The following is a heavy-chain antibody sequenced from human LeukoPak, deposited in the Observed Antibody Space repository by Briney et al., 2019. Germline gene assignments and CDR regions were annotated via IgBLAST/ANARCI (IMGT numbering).Heavy chain of an antibody. J-gene: IGHJ4*02. CDR2: ISSSGSTI. Sequence: LPGGSLRLSCAASGFTFSSYEMNWVRQAPGKGLEWVSYISSSGSTIYYADSVKGRFTISRDNAKNSLYLQMNSLRAEDTAVYYCARQRGDILTGYYMPRGFDYWGQGTLVTVSS. D-gene: IGHD3-9*01. CDR1: GFTFSSYE. CDR3: ARQRGDILTGYYMPRGFDY. V-gene: IGHV3-48*03.